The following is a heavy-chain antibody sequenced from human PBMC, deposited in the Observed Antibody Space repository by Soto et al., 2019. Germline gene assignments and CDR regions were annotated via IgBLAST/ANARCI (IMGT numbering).Heavy chain of an antibody. V-gene: IGHV4-39*02. Sequence: PSDTLSLTCTVSGCSISSSSYYWGWIRQPPGKGLEWIGSIYYSGSTYYNPSLKSRVTISVDTSKNQFSLKLSSVTAADTAVYYCARDGAAAGYYYYGMDVWGQGTTVT. J-gene: IGHJ6*02. CDR3: ARDGAAAGYYYYGMDV. CDR1: GCSISSSSYY. CDR2: IYYSGST. D-gene: IGHD6-13*01.